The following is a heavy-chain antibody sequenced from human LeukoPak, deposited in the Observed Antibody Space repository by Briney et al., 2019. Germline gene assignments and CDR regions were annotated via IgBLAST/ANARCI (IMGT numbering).Heavy chain of an antibody. Sequence: GGSLRLSCAASGFTFSSYGMHWVRQAPSKGLEWVAVISYDGSNKYYADSVKGRFTISRDNSKNTLYLQMNSLRAEDTAVYYCAKDLWSITTNAFDIWGQGTMVTVSS. CDR2: ISYDGSNK. J-gene: IGHJ3*02. CDR3: AKDLWSITTNAFDI. CDR1: GFTFSSYG. V-gene: IGHV3-30*18. D-gene: IGHD1-1*01.